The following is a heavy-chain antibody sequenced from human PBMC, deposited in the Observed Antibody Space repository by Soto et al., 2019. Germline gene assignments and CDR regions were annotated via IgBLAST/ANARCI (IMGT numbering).Heavy chain of an antibody. D-gene: IGHD3-10*01. CDR1: GYTFTGYY. J-gene: IGHJ4*02. CDR3: ARDSNTDYYGSGSYYWSY. Sequence: ASVKVSCKASGYTFTGYYMHWMRQAPGQGLEWMGWINPNSGGTNYAQKFQGRVTMTRDTSISTAYMELSRLRSDDTAVYYCARDSNTDYYGSGSYYWSYWGQGTLVTVSS. V-gene: IGHV1-2*02. CDR2: INPNSGGT.